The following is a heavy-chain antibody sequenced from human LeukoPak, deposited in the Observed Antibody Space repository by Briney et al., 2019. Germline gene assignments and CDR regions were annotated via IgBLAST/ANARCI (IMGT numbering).Heavy chain of an antibody. CDR2: IYYRGST. CDR3: AREVRGSVDY. CDR1: GGSISSSSYY. V-gene: IGHV4-39*07. D-gene: IGHD3-10*01. J-gene: IGHJ4*02. Sequence: KTSETRSLTCTVPGGSISSSSYYWGWIRQPPGKGPEWIGSIYYRGSTYYHPSLQRRVPISVDTSKNQLSLKLSSVTAADTAVYYCAREVRGSVDYWGPGTLVNVSS.